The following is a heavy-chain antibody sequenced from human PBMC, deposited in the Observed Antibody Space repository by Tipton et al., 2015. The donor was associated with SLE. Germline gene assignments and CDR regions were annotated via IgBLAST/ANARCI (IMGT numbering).Heavy chain of an antibody. J-gene: IGHJ3*02. D-gene: IGHD3-22*01. CDR3: ATYYYDSSGHRDI. CDR1: GGSFSGNY. V-gene: IGHV4-34*01. CDR2: INHSGST. Sequence: TLSLTCAVYGGSFSGNYWSWIRQPPGKGLEWIGEINHSGSTNYNPSLKSRVTISVDTSKNQFSLKLSSVTAADTAVYYCATYYYDSSGHRDIWGQGTMVTVSS.